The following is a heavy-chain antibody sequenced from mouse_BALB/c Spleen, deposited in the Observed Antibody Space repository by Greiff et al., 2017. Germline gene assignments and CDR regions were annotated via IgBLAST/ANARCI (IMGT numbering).Heavy chain of an antibody. D-gene: IGHD1-1*02. CDR2: IDPFNGGT. Sequence: VQLKQSGPELMKPGASVKISCKASGYSFTSYYMHWVKQSHGKSLEWIGYIDPFNGGTSYNQKFKGKATLTVDKSSSTAYMHLSSLTSEDSAVYYCARWDYAYFDYWGQGTTLTVSS. J-gene: IGHJ2*01. CDR1: GYSFTSYY. V-gene: IGHV1S135*01. CDR3: ARWDYAYFDY.